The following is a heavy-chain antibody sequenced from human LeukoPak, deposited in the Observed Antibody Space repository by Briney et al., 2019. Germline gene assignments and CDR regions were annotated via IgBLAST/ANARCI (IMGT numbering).Heavy chain of an antibody. D-gene: IGHD3-10*01. J-gene: IGHJ6*03. Sequence: GASVKVSCKASGYTFTSYDINWVRQATGQGLEWMGWMNPNSGNTGYAQKFQGRVTITRNTSISTAYMELSSLRSEDTAVYYCARGIDGSGSYYPRYYYYYMDVWGKGTTVTVSS. CDR1: GYTFTSYD. CDR2: MNPNSGNT. V-gene: IGHV1-8*03. CDR3: ARGIDGSGSYYPRYYYYYMDV.